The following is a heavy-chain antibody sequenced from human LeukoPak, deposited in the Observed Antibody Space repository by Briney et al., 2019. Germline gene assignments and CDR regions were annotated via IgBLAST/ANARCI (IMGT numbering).Heavy chain of an antibody. J-gene: IGHJ3*02. V-gene: IGHV4-59*12. CDR1: GGSISSYY. CDR2: IYYSGST. D-gene: IGHD2/OR15-2a*01. Sequence: SETLSLTCTVSGGSISSYYWSWIRQPPGKGLEWIGYIYYSGSTNYNPSLKSRVTISVDTSKNQFSLKLSSVTAADTAVYYCARVWSGNFYEERGAFDIWGQGTKVTVSS. CDR3: ARVWSGNFYEERGAFDI.